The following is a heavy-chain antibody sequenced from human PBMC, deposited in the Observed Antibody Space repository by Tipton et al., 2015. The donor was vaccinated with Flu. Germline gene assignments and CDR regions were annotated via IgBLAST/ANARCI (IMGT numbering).Heavy chain of an antibody. D-gene: IGHD3-22*01. CDR2: IYYSGST. V-gene: IGHV4-59*01. Sequence: LRLSCTVSGGSITSYYWSWIRQSPGKGLEWIGYIYYSGSTDSNSSLKRRVTISADRSKKQFSLQMRSVTAADTGVYYCAVDYYGSSGYSVFWGPGTLVTVSS. CDR3: AVDYYGSSGYSVF. CDR1: GGSITSYY. J-gene: IGHJ4*02.